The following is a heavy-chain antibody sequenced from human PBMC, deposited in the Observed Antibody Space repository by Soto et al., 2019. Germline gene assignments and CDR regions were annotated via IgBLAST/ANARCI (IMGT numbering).Heavy chain of an antibody. V-gene: IGHV4-59*01. CDR3: ARVKRELELPADYYYYGMDV. Sequence: LSLPCTVSGRSISSYYWSWIRQPPLKGLEWIGYIYYSGSTNYNPSLKSRVTISVDTSKNQFSLKLSSVTAADTAVYYCARVKRELELPADYYYYGMDVWGQGTTVTVSS. CDR2: IYYSGST. D-gene: IGHD1-7*01. J-gene: IGHJ6*02. CDR1: GRSISSYY.